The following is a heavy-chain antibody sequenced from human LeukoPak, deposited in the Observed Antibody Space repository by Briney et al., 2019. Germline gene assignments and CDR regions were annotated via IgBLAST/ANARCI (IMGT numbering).Heavy chain of an antibody. V-gene: IGHV1-18*01. CDR1: GYTFTSYG. CDR2: ISAYNGNT. CDR3: ARVPGYSSFNYYYGLDV. J-gene: IGHJ6*02. D-gene: IGHD6-19*01. Sequence: ASVKVSCKASGYTFTSYGISWVRQAPGQGLEWMGWISAYNGNTNYAQKLQGRVTMTTDTSTSTAYMELRSLRSDDTAVYYCARVPGYSSFNYYYGLDVWGQGTTVTVSS.